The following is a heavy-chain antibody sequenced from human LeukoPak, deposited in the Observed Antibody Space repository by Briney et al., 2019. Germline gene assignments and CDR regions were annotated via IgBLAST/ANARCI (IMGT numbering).Heavy chain of an antibody. J-gene: IGHJ4*02. CDR1: GGSISSGSYY. Sequence: SETLSLTCTVYGGSISSGSYYWSWIRQPAGKGLEWIGRIYTSGSTNYNPSLKSRVTISVDTSKNQFSLKLSSVTAADTAVYYCARVTRTLCSGGSCYSGYFDYWGQGTLVTVSS. CDR2: IYTSGST. V-gene: IGHV4-61*02. CDR3: ARVTRTLCSGGSCYSGYFDY. D-gene: IGHD2-15*01.